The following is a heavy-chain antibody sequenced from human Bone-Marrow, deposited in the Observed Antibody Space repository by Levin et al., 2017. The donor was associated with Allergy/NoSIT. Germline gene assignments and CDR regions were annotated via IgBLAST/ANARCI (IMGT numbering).Heavy chain of an antibody. CDR2: ISHSGTT. V-gene: IGHV4-4*02. D-gene: IGHD1-1*01. CDR1: GGSISDTW. CDR3: ARCKPSTASLDT. J-gene: IGHJ5*02. Sequence: KPSETLSLTCAVFGGSISDTWWSWVRQPPGKGLEWIGEISHSGTTNYNSSLKSRVTISSDKSKNQVSLKVNSVTAADTAVYYCARCKPSTASLDTWGQGTLVTVSS.